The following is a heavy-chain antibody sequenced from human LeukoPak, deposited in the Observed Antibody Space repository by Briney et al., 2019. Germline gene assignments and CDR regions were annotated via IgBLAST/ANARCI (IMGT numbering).Heavy chain of an antibody. CDR1: GGSISSTSYY. Sequence: PSETLSLTCTVSGGSISSTSYYWSWIRQPAGKGLEWIGRIHTSGSTNYNPSLKSRVTLSIDTSKNQFSLRLNSVTAADTAVYYCSRQVVGNDYWGQGTLVTVSS. CDR2: IHTSGST. V-gene: IGHV4-61*02. D-gene: IGHD3-22*01. CDR3: SRQVVGNDY. J-gene: IGHJ4*02.